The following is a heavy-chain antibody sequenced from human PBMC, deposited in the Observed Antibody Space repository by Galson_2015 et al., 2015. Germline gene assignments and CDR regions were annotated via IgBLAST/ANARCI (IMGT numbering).Heavy chain of an antibody. CDR2: INGNNGNP. J-gene: IGHJ4*02. D-gene: IGHD6-19*01. V-gene: IGHV7-4-1*02. CDR3: ARTSSSGWYTDY. CDR1: GYILNGYS. Sequence: SVKVSCKASGYILNGYSLNWVRQAPGQGLEWMGWINGNNGNPTCAQGFTGRFVFSLDTSVSTAYLQITSLKPEDTAVYSCARTSSSGWYTDYWGQGTLVTVSS.